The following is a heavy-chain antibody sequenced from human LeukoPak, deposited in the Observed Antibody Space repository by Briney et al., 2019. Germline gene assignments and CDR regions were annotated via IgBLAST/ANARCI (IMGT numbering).Heavy chain of an antibody. Sequence: SETLSLTCAVYGGSFSGYYWSWIRQPPGKGLEWIGEINHSGSTNYNPSLKSRVTISVDTSKNQFSLKLSSVTAADTAVYYCARGRGANPWGQGTLVTVSS. CDR2: INHSGST. J-gene: IGHJ5*02. V-gene: IGHV4-34*01. CDR1: GGSFSGYY. D-gene: IGHD1-26*01. CDR3: ARGRGANP.